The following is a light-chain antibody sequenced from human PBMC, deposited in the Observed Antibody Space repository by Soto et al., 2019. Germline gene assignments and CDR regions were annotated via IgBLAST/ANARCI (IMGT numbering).Light chain of an antibody. CDR3: LQDYIYPYT. J-gene: IGKJ2*01. V-gene: IGKV1-6*01. Sequence: GDRVTITFRASQDIRNDFGWYQQKPGKAPKLLIYGTSNLQSGVPSRFSGRGSGTEFTLTISSLQPEDFAIYYCLQDYIYPYTFGQGTKVDIK. CDR2: GTS. CDR1: QDIRND.